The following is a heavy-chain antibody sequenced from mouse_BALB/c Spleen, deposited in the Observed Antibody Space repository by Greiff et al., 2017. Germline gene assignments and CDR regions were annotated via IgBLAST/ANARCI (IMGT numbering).Heavy chain of an antibody. V-gene: IGHV1-7*01. D-gene: IGHD1-1*01. CDR3: ARYSISYYYGSS. Sequence: VQLQQSGAELAKPGASVKMSCKASGYTFTSYWMHWVKQRPGQGLEWIGYINPSTGYTEYNQKFKDKATLTADKSSSTAYMQLSSLTSEDSAVDYCARYSISYYYGSSWGQGTSVTVSS. CDR2: INPSTGYT. CDR1: GYTFTSYW. J-gene: IGHJ4*01.